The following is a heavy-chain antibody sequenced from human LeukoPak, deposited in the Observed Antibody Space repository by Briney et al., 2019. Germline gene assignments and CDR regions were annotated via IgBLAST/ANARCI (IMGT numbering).Heavy chain of an antibody. V-gene: IGHV3-30*18. J-gene: IGHJ4*02. CDR3: AKDLATTVTTLNFDY. CDR2: ISYDGSNK. Sequence: GGSLRLSCAASGFTFSSYGMHWVRQAPGKGLGWVAVISYDGSNKYYADSVKGRFTISRDNSKNTLYLQMNSLRAEDTAVYYCAKDLATTVTTLNFDYWGQGTLVTVSS. D-gene: IGHD4-11*01. CDR1: GFTFSSYG.